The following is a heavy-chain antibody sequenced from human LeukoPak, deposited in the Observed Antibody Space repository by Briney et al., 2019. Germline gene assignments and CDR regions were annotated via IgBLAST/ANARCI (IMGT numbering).Heavy chain of an antibody. V-gene: IGHV4-34*01. CDR3: ARGSSPADRKLDY. CDR1: GGSFSGYY. Sequence: SETLSLTCAVYGGSFSGYYWSWIRQPPGKGLEWIGEINHSGSTNYNPSLKSRVTISVDTSKNQFSLKLSSVTAADAAVYYCARGSSPADRKLDYWGQGTLVTVSS. CDR2: INHSGST. D-gene: IGHD1-14*01. J-gene: IGHJ4*02.